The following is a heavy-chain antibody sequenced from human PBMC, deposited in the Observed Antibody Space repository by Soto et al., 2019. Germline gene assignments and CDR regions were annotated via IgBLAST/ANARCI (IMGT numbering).Heavy chain of an antibody. J-gene: IGHJ4*02. CDR2: ISGSGGST. Sequence: GGSLRLSCAASGFTFSSYAMSWVRQAPGKGLEWVSAISGSGGSTYYADSVKGRFTISRDNSRNTLSLQLDSLRVEDTAVYFCVKDDGGYPSTAPHWGQGTLVTVSS. D-gene: IGHD3-22*01. CDR1: GFTFSSYA. CDR3: VKDDGGYPSTAPH. V-gene: IGHV3-23*01.